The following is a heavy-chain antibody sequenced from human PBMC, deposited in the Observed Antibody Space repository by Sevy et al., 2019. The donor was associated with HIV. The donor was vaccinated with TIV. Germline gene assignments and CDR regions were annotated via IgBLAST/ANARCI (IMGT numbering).Heavy chain of an antibody. CDR1: GFTFNNYA. V-gene: IGHV3-7*01. J-gene: IGHJ4*02. CDR3: TRVSRGTDDDY. CDR2: INPGGTEE. D-gene: IGHD2-2*01. Sequence: GGSLRLSCAASGFTFNNYAMSWVRQAPGKGLEGKGLEWVANINPGGTEEFYVDSVKGRFIISRDNAKNSLFLQMNSLRAEDTAVYYCTRVSRGTDDDYWGQGTLVTVSS.